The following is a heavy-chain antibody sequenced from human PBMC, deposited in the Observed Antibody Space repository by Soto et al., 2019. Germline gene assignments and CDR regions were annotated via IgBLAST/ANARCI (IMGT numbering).Heavy chain of an antibody. CDR3: ARRGSSSRSDYWYFDL. V-gene: IGHV5-51*03. Sequence: EVQLVQSGAEGKKPGESLKISCQGSGYSFTTYWIAWVRQMPGKGLEWMGILYPGDSDTTYSPSFQGQVTFSTDKSISTAYLQWSSLKASDTAIYYCARRGSSSRSDYWYFDLWGRGTLVTVSS. CDR2: LYPGDSDT. CDR1: GYSFTTYW. J-gene: IGHJ2*01. D-gene: IGHD6-13*01.